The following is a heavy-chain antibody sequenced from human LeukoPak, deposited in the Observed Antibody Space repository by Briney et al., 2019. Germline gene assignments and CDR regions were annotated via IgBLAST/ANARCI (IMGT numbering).Heavy chain of an antibody. J-gene: IGHJ4*02. CDR3: ARDPAAAGIRGPDY. V-gene: IGHV3-23*01. CDR2: ISGSGGST. CDR1: GFTFSSYA. D-gene: IGHD6-13*01. Sequence: PGGSLRLSCAASGFTFSSYAMSWVRQAPGKGLEWVSAISGSGGSTYYADSVKGRFTISRDNSKNTLYLQMNSLRAEDTAVYYCARDPAAAGIRGPDYWGQGTLVTVSS.